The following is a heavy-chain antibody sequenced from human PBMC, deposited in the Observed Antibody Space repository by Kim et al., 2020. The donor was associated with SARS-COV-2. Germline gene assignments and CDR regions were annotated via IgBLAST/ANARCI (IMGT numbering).Heavy chain of an antibody. CDR3: TRRRGAAAGYYYYGMDV. V-gene: IGHV3-73*01. D-gene: IGHD6-13*01. Sequence: GGSLRLSCAASGFTFSGSAMHWVRQASGKGLEWVGRIRSKANSYATAYAASVKGRFTISRDDSKNTAYLQMNSLKTEDTAVYYCTRRRGAAAGYYYYGMDVWGQGTTVTVSS. J-gene: IGHJ6*02. CDR1: GFTFSGSA. CDR2: IRSKANSYAT.